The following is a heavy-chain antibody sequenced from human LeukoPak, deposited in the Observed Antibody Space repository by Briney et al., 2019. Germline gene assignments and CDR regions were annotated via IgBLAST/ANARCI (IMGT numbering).Heavy chain of an antibody. V-gene: IGHV3-33*01. CDR2: IWSDGRNK. Sequence: GGSLRLSCAASGFTFSSYGMHWVPQAPGKGLEWVAVIWSDGRNKFYGDSVKGRFTISRDNSKNTLYLQMNSLRAEDTAVYYCVTSVGDLYFFDYRGQGTLVTDSS. CDR3: VTSVGDLYFFDY. D-gene: IGHD3-16*01. J-gene: IGHJ4*02. CDR1: GFTFSSYG.